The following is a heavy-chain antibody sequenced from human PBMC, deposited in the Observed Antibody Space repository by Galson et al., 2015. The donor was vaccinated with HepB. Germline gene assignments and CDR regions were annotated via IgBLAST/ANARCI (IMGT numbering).Heavy chain of an antibody. D-gene: IGHD3-22*01. CDR3: ARSYDSSGYYHFDS. CDR2: INPNRGGT. CDR1: GYTFTGYY. V-gene: IGHV1-2*02. J-gene: IGHJ4*02. Sequence: SVKVSCKASGYTFTGYYMHWVRQAPGQGLEWMGWINPNRGGTHYAQNFQGRVTMTRDTSISTAYMELSGLRSDDTAVYYCARSYDSSGYYHFDSWGQGTLVTVSS.